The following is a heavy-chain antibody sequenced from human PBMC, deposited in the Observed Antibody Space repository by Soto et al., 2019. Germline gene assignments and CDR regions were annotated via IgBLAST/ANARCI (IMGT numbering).Heavy chain of an antibody. J-gene: IGHJ4*02. CDR3: ARAHVNDYGDYFHLDY. Sequence: QVQLVQSGAEVKKPGSSVKVSCKASGGTFSRYAISWVRQAPGQGLEWMGGIIPIFGTANYAQKFQGRVTITADEXTXTAYMELSSLRSEDTAVYYCARAHVNDYGDYFHLDYWGQGTLVTVSS. CDR2: IIPIFGTA. CDR1: GGTFSRYA. D-gene: IGHD4-17*01. V-gene: IGHV1-69*12.